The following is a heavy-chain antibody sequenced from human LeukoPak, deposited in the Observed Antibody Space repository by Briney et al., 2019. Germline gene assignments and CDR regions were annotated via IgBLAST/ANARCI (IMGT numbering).Heavy chain of an antibody. CDR3: ARDSIAVAGTGPRY. V-gene: IGHV1-18*01. J-gene: IGHJ4*02. Sequence: ASVKVSCKASGYTFTSYGISWVRQAPGQGLEWMGWISAYNGNTNYAQKLQGRVTMTTDTSTSTAYMEPRSLRSDDTAVYYCARDSIAVAGTGPRYWGQGTLVTVSS. D-gene: IGHD6-19*01. CDR1: GYTFTSYG. CDR2: ISAYNGNT.